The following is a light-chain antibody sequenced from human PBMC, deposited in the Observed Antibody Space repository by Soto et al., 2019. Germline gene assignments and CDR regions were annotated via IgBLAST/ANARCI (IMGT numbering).Light chain of an antibody. Sequence: IQMTQSPSTLSASVGERVTITCRASQSISSWLAWYQQKPGKAPKLLIYDASSLESGVPSRFSGSGSGTEFTLTISSLQPDDFATYYCQQYNSYRTFGQGTKVDIK. J-gene: IGKJ1*01. CDR3: QQYNSYRT. CDR2: DAS. V-gene: IGKV1-5*01. CDR1: QSISSW.